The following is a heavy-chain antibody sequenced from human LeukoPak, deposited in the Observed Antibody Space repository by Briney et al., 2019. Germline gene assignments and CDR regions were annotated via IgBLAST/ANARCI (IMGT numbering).Heavy chain of an antibody. CDR3: ARSQVNYYDSSGYYSFDY. V-gene: IGHV1-69*04. CDR1: GGTFSSYA. J-gene: IGHJ4*02. D-gene: IGHD3-22*01. CDR2: IIPILGIA. Sequence: ASVKVSCKASGGTFSSYAISWVRQAPGQGLEWMGRIIPILGIANYAQKFQGRVTITADKSTSTAYMELSSLRSEDTAVYYCARSQVNYYDSSGYYSFDYWGQGTLVTVSS.